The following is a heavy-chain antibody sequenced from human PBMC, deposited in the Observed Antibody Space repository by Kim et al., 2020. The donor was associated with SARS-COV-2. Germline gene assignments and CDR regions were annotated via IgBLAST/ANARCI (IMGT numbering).Heavy chain of an antibody. CDR3: ALYYYGSGSYYKRGFY. CDR2: ISGSGGST. CDR1: GFTFSSFA. D-gene: IGHD3-10*01. Sequence: GGSLKLSCAASGFTFSSFAMSWVRQAPGKGLEWVSGISGSGGSTYYADSVKGRFTISRDNSKNTLYLQMNSLRAEDTAVYYCALYYYGSGSYYKRGFYWGQGTLVAVSS. V-gene: IGHV3-23*01. J-gene: IGHJ4*02.